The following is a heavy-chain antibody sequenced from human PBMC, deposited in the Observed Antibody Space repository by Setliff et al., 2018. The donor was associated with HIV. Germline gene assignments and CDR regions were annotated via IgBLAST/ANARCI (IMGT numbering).Heavy chain of an antibody. D-gene: IGHD3-10*01. CDR1: GGSFSSKSVY. CDR2: IHYDGGT. Sequence: SETLSLTCTVSGGSFSSKSVYWAWIRQPPGQGLEWIGSIHYDGGTYYNPSLKSRVHLSIDTSKSEFSLKVNSVTAADTAVYFCARYPYGVDWFDPWGRGTLVTVSS. V-gene: IGHV4-39*07. CDR3: ARYPYGVDWFDP. J-gene: IGHJ5*02.